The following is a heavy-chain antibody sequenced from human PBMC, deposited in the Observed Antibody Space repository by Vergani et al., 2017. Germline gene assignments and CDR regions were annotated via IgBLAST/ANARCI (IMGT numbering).Heavy chain of an antibody. D-gene: IGHD3-16*01. CDR2: IHHSGAT. V-gene: IGHV4-59*01. CDR1: GGSITNNF. Sequence: QVQLQESGPGLVKPSETLSLTCTVSGGSITNNFWSWTRRPPGKGLEWIGYIHHSGATNSKSSLRSRVSISIDTSKSSFSLRLSSVTTADTAMYYCARDTFHFDSENYDDVFDSWGQGKMVIVSS. J-gene: IGHJ3*02. CDR3: ARDTFHFDSENYDDVFDS.